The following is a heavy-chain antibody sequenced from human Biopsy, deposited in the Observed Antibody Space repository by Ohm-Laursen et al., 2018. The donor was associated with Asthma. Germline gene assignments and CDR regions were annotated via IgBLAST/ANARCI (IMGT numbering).Heavy chain of an antibody. D-gene: IGHD1-14*01. CDR3: VRDQAHRDNWFDP. Sequence: ATVKISCKASGYTFTNYAIHWARQAPGQGLEWMGWIATSSGNPTYAQGFTPGRFVFSLDTSVTTAYLQITNLEPEDTAVYYCVRDQAHRDNWFDPWGQGTPVTVSS. CDR2: IATSSGNP. J-gene: IGHJ5*02. CDR1: GYTFTNYA. V-gene: IGHV7-4-1*02.